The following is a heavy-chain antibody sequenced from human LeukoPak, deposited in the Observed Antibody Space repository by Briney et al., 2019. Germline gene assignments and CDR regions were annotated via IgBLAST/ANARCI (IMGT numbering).Heavy chain of an antibody. CDR2: ISSSGSTI. CDR3: ARETTMVRGVIDY. Sequence: PGGSLRLSCAASGFTFSSYEMNWVRQAPGKGLEWVSYISSSGSTIYYADSVNGRFTISRDNAKNSLYLQMNSLRAEDTAVYYCARETTMVRGVIDYWGQGTLVTVSS. D-gene: IGHD3-10*01. V-gene: IGHV3-48*03. J-gene: IGHJ4*02. CDR1: GFTFSSYE.